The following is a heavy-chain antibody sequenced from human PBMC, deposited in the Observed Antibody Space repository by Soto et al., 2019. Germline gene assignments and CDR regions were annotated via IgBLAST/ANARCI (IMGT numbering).Heavy chain of an antibody. V-gene: IGHV4-39*01. Sequence: QLQLQESGPGLVKPSETLSLTCAVSGGSITSSSYYWGWIRQPPGKGLEWIGSIYYSGSIYYNPSLRSRVTISVDTSKNQFSLKLSSVNAADTAVYYCAREVGFCSSTSCQYNWFDLWGQGTLVTVSS. CDR3: AREVGFCSSTSCQYNWFDL. CDR2: IYYSGSI. J-gene: IGHJ5*02. CDR1: GGSITSSSYY. D-gene: IGHD2-2*03.